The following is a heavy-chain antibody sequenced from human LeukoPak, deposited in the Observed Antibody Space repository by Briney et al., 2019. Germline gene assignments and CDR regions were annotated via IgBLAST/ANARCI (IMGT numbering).Heavy chain of an antibody. V-gene: IGHV3-11*01. CDR3: ARDRCSGGACYSVGWFDP. CDR1: GFTFSDYF. D-gene: IGHD2-21*02. J-gene: IGHJ5*02. CDR2: ISHSGAST. Sequence: EGSLRLSCAASGFTFSDYFMSWIRQAPGKGLEWVAYISHSGASTYYADSLKGRFTISRDNDNNSMYLQMNSLRAEDTAMYFCARDRCSGGACYSVGWFDPWGQGTQVIVSS.